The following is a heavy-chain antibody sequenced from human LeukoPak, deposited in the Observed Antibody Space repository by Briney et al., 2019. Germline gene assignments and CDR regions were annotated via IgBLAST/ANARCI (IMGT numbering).Heavy chain of an antibody. CDR3: ARGRGGDYDILTGYPDAFDI. Sequence: EASVKVSCKASGYTFTSYDINWVRQATGQGLEWMGWMNPNSGNTGYAQKFQGRVTMTRNTSISTAYMELSSLRSEDTAVYYYARGRGGDYDILTGYPDAFDIWGQGTMVTVSS. D-gene: IGHD3-9*01. CDR2: MNPNSGNT. V-gene: IGHV1-8*01. CDR1: GYTFTSYD. J-gene: IGHJ3*02.